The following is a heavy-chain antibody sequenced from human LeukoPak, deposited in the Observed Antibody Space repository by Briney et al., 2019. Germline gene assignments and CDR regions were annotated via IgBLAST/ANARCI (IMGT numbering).Heavy chain of an antibody. J-gene: IGHJ4*02. D-gene: IGHD1-26*01. V-gene: IGHV3-48*03. Sequence: GGSLRLSCAASGFTFSSYEMNWVRQAPGKGLEWVSYISSSGSTIYYADSVKGRFTISRDNAKNSLYLQMNSLRAEDMAVYYCAGGYSGSYGDLDYWGQGTLVTVSS. CDR2: ISSSGSTI. CDR1: GFTFSSYE. CDR3: AGGYSGSYGDLDY.